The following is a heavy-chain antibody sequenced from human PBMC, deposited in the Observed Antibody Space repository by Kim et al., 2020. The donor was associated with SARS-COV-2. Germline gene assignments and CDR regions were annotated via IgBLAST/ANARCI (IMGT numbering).Heavy chain of an antibody. Sequence: GGSLRLSCAASGFTFSSYGMHWVRQAPGKGLEWVAVISYDGSNKYYADSVKGRFTISRDNSKNTLYLQMNSLRAEDTAVYYCAKDFWRGWKAARAVTDYCGRATLVTVSS. CDR2: ISYDGSNK. V-gene: IGHV3-30*18. J-gene: IGHJ4*01. D-gene: IGHD3-3*01. CDR1: GFTFSSYG. CDR3: AKDFWRGWKAARAVTDY.